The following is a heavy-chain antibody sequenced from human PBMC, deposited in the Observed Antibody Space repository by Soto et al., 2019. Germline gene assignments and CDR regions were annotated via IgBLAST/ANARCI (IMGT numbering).Heavy chain of an antibody. CDR2: ISAYNGNT. Sequence: QVQLVQSGAEVNKPGASVKVSCKASGYTFTSYGINWVRQAPGQGLEGMGGISAYNGNTNYAQKLQGRVTMTTDTSRSTAYMELRSLRSDDTAVYYCAIGFYDSSGYYWLDYWGQGTLVTVSS. V-gene: IGHV1-18*04. CDR1: GYTFTSYG. J-gene: IGHJ4*02. D-gene: IGHD3-22*01. CDR3: AIGFYDSSGYYWLDY.